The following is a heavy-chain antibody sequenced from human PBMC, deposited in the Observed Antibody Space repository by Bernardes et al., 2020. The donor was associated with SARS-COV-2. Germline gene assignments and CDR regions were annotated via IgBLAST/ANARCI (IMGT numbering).Heavy chain of an antibody. CDR3: ARYTKTTNGMDV. CDR1: GGSITSYY. J-gene: IGHJ6*02. CDR2: TYYSGST. Sequence: SETLSLTCTVSGGSITSYYWSWIRQPPGTRLEWIAYTYYSGSTNYNPSLKSRVTISVDTSKNQFSLKLSSVTAADTAVYYCARYTKTTNGMDVWGQGTTVIGSS. V-gene: IGHV4-59*01. D-gene: IGHD4-4*01.